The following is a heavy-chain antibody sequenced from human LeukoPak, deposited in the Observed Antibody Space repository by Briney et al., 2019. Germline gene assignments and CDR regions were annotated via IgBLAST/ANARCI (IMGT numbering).Heavy chain of an antibody. CDR3: AKDVLKMDYGDLFDY. V-gene: IGHV3-30*18. Sequence: GGSLRLSCAASGFTFSSYGMHWVRQAPGKGLEWVAVISYDGSNKYYADPVKGRFTISRDNSKNTLYLQMNSLRAEDTAVYYCAKDVLKMDYGDLFDYWGQGTLVTVSS. D-gene: IGHD4-17*01. CDR2: ISYDGSNK. J-gene: IGHJ4*02. CDR1: GFTFSSYG.